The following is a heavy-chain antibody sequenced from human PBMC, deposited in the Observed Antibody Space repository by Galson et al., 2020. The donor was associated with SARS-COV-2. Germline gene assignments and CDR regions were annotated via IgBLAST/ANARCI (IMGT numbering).Heavy chain of an antibody. V-gene: IGHV4-38-2*02. CDR1: GYSISSSYY. CDR2: IYHSGST. J-gene: IGHJ5*02. D-gene: IGHD3-3*01. Sequence: SETLSLTCTVSGYSISSSYYWGWIRQPPGKGLEWIGSIYHSGSTYYNPSLKSRVTISVDTSKNQFSLKLSSVTAADTAVYYCARRRSEAIFGVVIHSQDWFDPWGQGTLGTVSS. CDR3: ARRRSEAIFGVVIHSQDWFDP.